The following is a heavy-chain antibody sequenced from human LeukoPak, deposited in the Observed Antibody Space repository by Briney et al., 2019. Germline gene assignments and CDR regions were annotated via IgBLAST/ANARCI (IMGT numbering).Heavy chain of an antibody. V-gene: IGHV4-59*01. CDR2: IYYSGST. CDR3: ASVCSSTSCQEYFQH. J-gene: IGHJ1*01. CDR1: GGSISSYY. Sequence: PSETLSLTCTVSGGSISSYYWSWIRQPPGKGLEWIGYIYYSGSTNYNPSLKSRVTISVDTSKNQFSLKLSSVTAADTAVYYCASVCSSTSCQEYFQHWGQGTLVTVSS. D-gene: IGHD2-2*01.